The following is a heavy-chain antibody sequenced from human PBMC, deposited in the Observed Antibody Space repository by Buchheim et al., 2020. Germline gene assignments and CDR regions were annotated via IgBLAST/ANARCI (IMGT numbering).Heavy chain of an antibody. J-gene: IGHJ4*02. CDR2: IRGSGGST. CDR1: GFTFSSYA. CDR3: AKVLSSSWYSQRWYFDY. V-gene: IGHV3-23*01. D-gene: IGHD6-13*01. Sequence: EVQLLESGGGLVQPGGSLRLSCAASGFTFSSYALSWVRQAPGKGLEWVSAIRGSGGSTYYADSVKGRFTMSRDNSKNTLYLQMNSLRAEDTAVYYCAKVLSSSWYSQRWYFDYWGQGTL.